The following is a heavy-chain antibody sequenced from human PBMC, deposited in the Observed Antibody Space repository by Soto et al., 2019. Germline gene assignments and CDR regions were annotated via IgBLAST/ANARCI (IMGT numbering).Heavy chain of an antibody. J-gene: IGHJ3*02. CDR2: ISGSSTYI. V-gene: IGHV3-21*01. Sequence: GGSLRLSCAASGFIFSDYRMNLVRQAPGKGLEWVSSISGSSTYIYYGDSMKGRFTTSRDNARNSLYLQMNSLRVEDTAVYYCARVRLPYTGSHPDAFDIWGLGTMVTVS. D-gene: IGHD1-26*01. CDR1: GFIFSDYR. CDR3: ARVRLPYTGSHPDAFDI.